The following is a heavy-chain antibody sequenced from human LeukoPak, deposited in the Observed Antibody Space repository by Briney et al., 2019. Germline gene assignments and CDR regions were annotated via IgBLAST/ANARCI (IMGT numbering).Heavy chain of an antibody. V-gene: IGHV1-18*01. CDR2: ISAYNGNT. CDR1: GYSFSTYG. D-gene: IGHD4/OR15-4a*01. J-gene: IGHJ3*01. Sequence: ASVKVSCKTSGYSFSTYGISWVRQAPGQGLEWMGWISAYNGNTNYAQKFQGRVTMTTDTSTSTAHLEMRSLRPDDTAVYYCARETIEAFDVWGQGTMVTVSS. CDR3: ARETIEAFDV.